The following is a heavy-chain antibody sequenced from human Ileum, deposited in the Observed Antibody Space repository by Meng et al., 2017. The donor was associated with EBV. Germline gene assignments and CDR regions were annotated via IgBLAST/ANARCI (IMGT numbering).Heavy chain of an antibody. V-gene: IGHV4-61*01. CDR3: ARGTGTTFA. CDR1: CGSVTSGSYY. Sequence: QLQLQEAGPGLVKPSETLSLTCTVSCGSVTSGSYYWSWIRQPPGEGLEWIGYIYYTGSTNYNPSLKSRVTISVDTSKNQFSLNLTSVTAADTAVYYRARGTGTTFAWGQGTLVTVSS. J-gene: IGHJ5*02. CDR2: IYYTGST. D-gene: IGHD1-1*01.